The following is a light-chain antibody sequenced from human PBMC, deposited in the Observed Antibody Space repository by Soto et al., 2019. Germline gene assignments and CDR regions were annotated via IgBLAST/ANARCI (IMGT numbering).Light chain of an antibody. CDR2: EVI. Sequence: QSVLTQPPSLSGSPGQSVTISCTGTSSDVGKYDRVSWYQQPPGTAPKLIIYEVINRPSGVPARFSGSKSGNTASLTISGLQAEDEADYYCSSYMSTSRYVFGAGTKVTVL. CDR1: SSDVGKYDR. CDR3: SSYMSTSRYV. V-gene: IGLV2-18*02. J-gene: IGLJ1*01.